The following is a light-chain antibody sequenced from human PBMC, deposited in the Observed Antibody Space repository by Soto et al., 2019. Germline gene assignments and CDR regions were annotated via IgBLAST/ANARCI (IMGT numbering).Light chain of an antibody. J-gene: IGKJ1*01. Sequence: DIQMTQSPSSLSASIGDRVTITCRASQSIGKHLNWYQQKPGKAPRLLIYSSSILQGGVPSRFSGSGSVTGFTLTISSLQPEDFATYYCQQAYTTRWTFGQGTKVEVK. CDR3: QQAYTTRWT. CDR1: QSIGKH. CDR2: SSS. V-gene: IGKV1-39*01.